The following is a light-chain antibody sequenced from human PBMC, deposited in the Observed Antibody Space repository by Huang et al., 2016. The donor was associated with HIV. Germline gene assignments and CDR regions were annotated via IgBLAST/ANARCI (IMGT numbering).Light chain of an antibody. CDR2: GAP. CDR3: QQHHSLPPWT. J-gene: IGKJ1*01. CDR1: QGIGTN. Sequence: EIVMTQSPVTLSVSPGDAATLSCRARQGIGTNLAWYQQRPGQAPRLLIYGAPTRVSNAPARFSGSGSGTEFTLFISSLQSEDIGVYYCQQHHSLPPWTFGPGTKVEVK. V-gene: IGKV3-15*01.